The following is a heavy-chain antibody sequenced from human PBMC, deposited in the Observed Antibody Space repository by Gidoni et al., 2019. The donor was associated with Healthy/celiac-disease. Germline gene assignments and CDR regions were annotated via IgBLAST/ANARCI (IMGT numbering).Heavy chain of an antibody. J-gene: IGHJ5*02. CDR2: IYYSGST. D-gene: IGHD2-15*01. CDR1: GGSISSYY. V-gene: IGHV4-59*01. CDR3: AGVDCSGGSCRFDP. Sequence: QVQLQASGPGLVKPSETLSLTCTVSGGSISSYYWSWIRQPPGKGLEWIGYIYYSGSTNYNPSLKSRVTISVDTSKNQFALKLSSVTAADTAVYYCAGVDCSGGSCRFDPWGQGTLVTVSS.